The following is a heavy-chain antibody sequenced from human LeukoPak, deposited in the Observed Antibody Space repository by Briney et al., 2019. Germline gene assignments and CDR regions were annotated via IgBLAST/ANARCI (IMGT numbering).Heavy chain of an antibody. V-gene: IGHV3-21*04. CDR3: ARVQSAAMGRYYFDY. J-gene: IGHJ4*02. CDR2: ISSSSSYI. D-gene: IGHD2-2*01. CDR1: GFTFSSHS. Sequence: GGSLRLSCAASGFTFSSHSMNWVRQAPGKGLEWVSSISSSSSYIYYADSVKGRFTISRDNAKNSLYLQMNSLRAEDTAVYYCARVQSAAMGRYYFDYWGQGTLVTVSS.